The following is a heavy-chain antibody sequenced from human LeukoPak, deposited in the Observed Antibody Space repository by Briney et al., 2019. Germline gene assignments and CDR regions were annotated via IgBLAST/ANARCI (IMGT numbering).Heavy chain of an antibody. Sequence: PSETLSLTCAVSGYSISSGYYWGWIRQPPGKGLEWSESIYHSGSTYYNPSLRRRVTLSEDTSKNHSSLKMSSASAAETAVYCSARGDAVAAAPDFDYWGQGTLGTVSS. J-gene: IGHJ4*02. CDR1: GYSISSGYY. CDR3: ARGDAVAAAPDFDY. D-gene: IGHD6-19*01. CDR2: IYHSGST. V-gene: IGHV4-38-2*01.